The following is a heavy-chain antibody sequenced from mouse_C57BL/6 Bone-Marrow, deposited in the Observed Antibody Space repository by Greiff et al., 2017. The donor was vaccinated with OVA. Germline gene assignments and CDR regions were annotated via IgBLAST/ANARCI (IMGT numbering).Heavy chain of an antibody. CDR2: IDPENGDT. V-gene: IGHV14-4*01. CDR1: GFNIKDDY. CDR3: TTLWSYFDY. Sequence: EVQLQQSGAELVRPGASVKLSCTASGFNIKDDYMHWVKQRPEQGLEWIGWIDPENGDTEYASKFQGKATITADTSSNPAYLQLSSLTSEDTAVYYCTTLWSYFDYWGQGTTLTVSS. D-gene: IGHD1-1*01. J-gene: IGHJ2*01.